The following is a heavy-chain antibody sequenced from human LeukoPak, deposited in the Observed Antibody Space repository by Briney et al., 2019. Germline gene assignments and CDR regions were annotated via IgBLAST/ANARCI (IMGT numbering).Heavy chain of an antibody. J-gene: IGHJ4*02. Sequence: GRSPRLSCAASGFTFSSYGMHWVRQAPGKGLEWVAVISYDGSNKYYADSVKGRFTISRDNSKNTLYLQMNSLRAEDTAVYYCAKETSDYALTNWGQGTLVTVSS. V-gene: IGHV3-30*18. CDR1: GFTFSSYG. CDR3: AKETSDYALTN. CDR2: ISYDGSNK. D-gene: IGHD4-17*01.